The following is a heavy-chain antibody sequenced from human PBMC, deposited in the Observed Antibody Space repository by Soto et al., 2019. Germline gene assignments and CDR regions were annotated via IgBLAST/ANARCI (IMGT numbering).Heavy chain of an antibody. Sequence: PSETLSLTCTVSGGSISSGNYYWSWIRQHPGKGLEWIGYIFYSGSTYYNPSLKSRVTISVDTSKNQFSLKLSSVTAADTAVYYCARVEMATIDYWGQGTLVTVSS. CDR2: IFYSGST. CDR3: ARVEMATIDY. J-gene: IGHJ4*02. CDR1: GGSISSGNYY. V-gene: IGHV4-31*03. D-gene: IGHD5-12*01.